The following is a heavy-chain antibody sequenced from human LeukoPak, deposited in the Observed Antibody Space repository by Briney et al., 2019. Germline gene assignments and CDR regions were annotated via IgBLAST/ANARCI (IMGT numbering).Heavy chain of an antibody. CDR1: GFTFGSFA. Sequence: GGSLRLSCAASGFTFGSFAMTWVRQAPGKGLEWVSSITGNHGATYNIDSVKGRFTISRDNSQNTLYLQMNSLRVEGTAVHYCTKDPNGNYVGAFDPWGQGTLVTVSS. CDR2: ITGNHGAT. J-gene: IGHJ5*02. V-gene: IGHV3-23*01. D-gene: IGHD4-17*01. CDR3: TKDPNGNYVGAFDP.